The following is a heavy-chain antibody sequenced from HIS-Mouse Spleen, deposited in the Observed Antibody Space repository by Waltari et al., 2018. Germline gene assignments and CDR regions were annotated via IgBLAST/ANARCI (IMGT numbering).Heavy chain of an antibody. CDR3: AREELGMGWFDP. CDR2: IYSGGST. Sequence: EVQLVESGGGLIQPGGSLRLSCAASGVTVRSNYMSWVRQAPGKGLEWVSVIYSGGSTYYADSVKGRFTISRDNSKNTLYLQMNSLRAEDTAVYYCAREELGMGWFDPWGQGTLVTVSS. V-gene: IGHV3-53*01. CDR1: GVTVRSNY. D-gene: IGHD7-27*01. J-gene: IGHJ5*02.